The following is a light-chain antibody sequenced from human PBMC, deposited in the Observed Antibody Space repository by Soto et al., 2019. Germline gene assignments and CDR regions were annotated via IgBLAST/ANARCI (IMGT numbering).Light chain of an antibody. CDR2: EVS. V-gene: IGLV2-14*01. J-gene: IGLJ3*02. CDR3: TSYTSSNTRKV. CDR1: SSDVGGYNY. Sequence: QSALTQPASVSGSPGQSIIISCTGTSSDVGGYNYVSWYQQHPGKAPKLMIYEVSNRPSGVSDRFSGSKSGNTASLTISGLQAEDEADYYCTSYTSSNTRKVFGGGTKVTVL.